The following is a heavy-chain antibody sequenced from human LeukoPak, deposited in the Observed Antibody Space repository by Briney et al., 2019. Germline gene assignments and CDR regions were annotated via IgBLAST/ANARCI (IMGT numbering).Heavy chain of an antibody. D-gene: IGHD3-10*01. J-gene: IGHJ5*02. CDR1: GYAFTSYD. V-gene: IGHV1-8*01. CDR3: ARGYHRYYYGSGRWYNWFDP. Sequence: ASVKVSCKASGYAFTSYDINWVRQATGQGLEWMGWMNPNSGNTGYAQKFQGRVTMTRNTSISTAYMELSSLRSEDTAVYYCARGYHRYYYGSGRWYNWFDPWGQGTLVTVSS. CDR2: MNPNSGNT.